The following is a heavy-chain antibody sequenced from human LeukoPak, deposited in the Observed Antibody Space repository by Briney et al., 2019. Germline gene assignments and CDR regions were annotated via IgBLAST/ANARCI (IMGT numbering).Heavy chain of an antibody. D-gene: IGHD6-13*01. Sequence: SETLSLTCSVSGGSISSYYWSWIRQPAGKGLERIGRIYTSGSTNYNPSLKSRVTMSVDTSKNQFSLNLSSVTAADTAVYYCARAGSSWYWYDYWGQGTLVTVSS. CDR1: GGSISSYY. CDR2: IYTSGST. J-gene: IGHJ4*02. CDR3: ARAGSSWYWYDY. V-gene: IGHV4-4*07.